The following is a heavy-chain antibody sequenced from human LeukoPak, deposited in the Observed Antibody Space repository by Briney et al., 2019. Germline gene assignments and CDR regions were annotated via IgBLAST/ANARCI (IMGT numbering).Heavy chain of an antibody. CDR2: INPSGGST. CDR1: GYTFTSYY. CDR3: AREGLYSSGWDDAFDI. J-gene: IGHJ3*02. Sequence: VASVKVSCKASGYTFTSYYMHWVRQAPGQGLEWMGIINPSGGSTSYARKFQGRVTMTRDTSTSTVYMELSSLRSEDTAVYYCAREGLYSSGWDDAFDIWGQGTMVTVSS. V-gene: IGHV1-46*01. D-gene: IGHD6-19*01.